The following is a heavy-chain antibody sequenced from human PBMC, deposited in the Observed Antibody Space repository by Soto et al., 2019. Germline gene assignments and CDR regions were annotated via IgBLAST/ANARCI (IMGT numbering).Heavy chain of an antibody. D-gene: IGHD4-4*01. V-gene: IGHV3-15*07. CDR2: IKSKTDGGTT. J-gene: IGHJ6*02. CDR1: GFTFSNAW. Sequence: GGSLRLSCAASGFTFSNAWMNWVRQAPGKGLEWVGRIKSKTDGGTTDYAAPVKGRFTISRDDSKNTLYLQMNSLKTEDTAVYYCTTSSPVLSPVTRQVGYYGMDVWGQGTTVTVSS. CDR3: TTSSPVLSPVTRQVGYYGMDV.